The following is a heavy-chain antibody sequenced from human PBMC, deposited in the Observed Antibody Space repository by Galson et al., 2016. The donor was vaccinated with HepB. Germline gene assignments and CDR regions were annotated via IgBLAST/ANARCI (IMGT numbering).Heavy chain of an antibody. CDR3: AKVGDTATIDY. J-gene: IGHJ4*02. Sequence: SLRLSCAVSGFSFSDHYVDWVRQAPGKGLQWVGRIRNKARRYSTEYAASVRGRFTISRDDSKSSLYLQMNSLKTEDTAMYYCAKVGDTATIDYWGQGILETGSS. D-gene: IGHD5-18*01. V-gene: IGHV3-72*01. CDR1: GFSFSDHY. CDR2: IRNKARRYST.